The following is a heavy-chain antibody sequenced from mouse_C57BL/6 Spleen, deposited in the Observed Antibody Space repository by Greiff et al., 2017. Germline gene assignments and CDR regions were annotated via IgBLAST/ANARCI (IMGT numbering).Heavy chain of an antibody. CDR1: GFTFSSYT. Sequence: EVQLVESGGGLVKPGGSLKLSCAASGFTFSSYTMSWVRQTPEKRLEWVAYISGGGSNTYYTDSVKGRFTISRDNAKNTLYLQRSSLRSEDTALYYCARLYGTGYFDVWGKGTTVTVSS. V-gene: IGHV5-9*01. CDR3: ARLYGTGYFDV. CDR2: ISGGGSNT. J-gene: IGHJ1*03. D-gene: IGHD1-1*01.